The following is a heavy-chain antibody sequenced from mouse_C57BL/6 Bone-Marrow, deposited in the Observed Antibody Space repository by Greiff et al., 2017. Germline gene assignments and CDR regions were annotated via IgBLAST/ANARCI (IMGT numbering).Heavy chain of an antibody. CDR2: IDPSDSYT. CDR3: ARRGTPGVGDY. J-gene: IGHJ2*01. D-gene: IGHD1-1*01. Sequence: VQLQQPGAELVRPGTSVKLSCKASGYTFTSYWMHWVKQRPGQGLEWIGVIDPSDSYTNYNQKFKGKATLTVDTSSSTAYMQLSSLTSGDSAVYYCARRGTPGVGDYWGRGTTLTVSS. V-gene: IGHV1-59*01. CDR1: GYTFTSYW.